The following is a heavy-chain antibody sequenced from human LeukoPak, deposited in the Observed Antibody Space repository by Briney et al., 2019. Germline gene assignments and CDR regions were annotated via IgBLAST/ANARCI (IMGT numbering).Heavy chain of an antibody. V-gene: IGHV1-69*06. J-gene: IGHJ4*02. D-gene: IGHD2-15*01. Sequence: SVKVSCKASGGTFSSYAISWVRQAPGQGLEWMGGIIPIFGTANYAQKFQGRVTITADKSTSTAYMELRSLRSEDTAVYYCARDCSGGSCYGAWGQGTLVTVSS. CDR2: IIPIFGTA. CDR1: GGTFSSYA. CDR3: ARDCSGGSCYGA.